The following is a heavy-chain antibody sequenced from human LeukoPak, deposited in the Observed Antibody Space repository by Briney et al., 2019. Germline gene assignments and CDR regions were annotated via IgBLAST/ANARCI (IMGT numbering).Heavy chain of an antibody. CDR3: TRLPPENGFDI. CDR2: IYSGSNT. V-gene: IGHV3-53*01. CDR1: GFSVSSNF. Sequence: GGSLRLSCAASGFSVSSNFLSWVRQAPGKGLEWVSVIYSGSNTYYADSVKGRFTISRDNSKNTLYLQMNILRAEDTAVYYCTRLPPENGFDIWGQGTMVTVSS. D-gene: IGHD1-26*01. J-gene: IGHJ3*02.